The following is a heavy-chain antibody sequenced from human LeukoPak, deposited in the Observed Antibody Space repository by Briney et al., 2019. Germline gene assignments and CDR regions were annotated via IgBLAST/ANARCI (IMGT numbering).Heavy chain of an antibody. CDR3: TSFAPYEAFDI. V-gene: IGHV3-23*01. J-gene: IGHJ3*02. CDR1: GFTFGNSP. CDR2: LSDSGDDT. Sequence: GGSLRLSCAASGFTFGNSPMSWVRQAPGKGLEWVSTLSDSGDDTYYADSVKGRFTISRDNSKNTLYLQMNSLRAEDTAIYYCTSFAPYEAFDIWGQGTMVTVSS.